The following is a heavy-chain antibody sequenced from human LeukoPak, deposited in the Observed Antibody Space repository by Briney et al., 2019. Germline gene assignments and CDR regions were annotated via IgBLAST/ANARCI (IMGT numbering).Heavy chain of an antibody. V-gene: IGHV7-4-1*02. CDR1: GYTFISYS. CDR2: INTKTGNP. J-gene: IGHJ6*03. Sequence: ASVKVSCKASGYTFISYSMNWVRQAPGQGREGMGWINTKTGNPTYAQGSTGRFHLFLDTSVSTAYLQISSLKAEDTAVYYCARSIGAAGYMDVWGKGTTVTVSS. CDR3: ARSIGAAGYMDV. D-gene: IGHD6-13*01.